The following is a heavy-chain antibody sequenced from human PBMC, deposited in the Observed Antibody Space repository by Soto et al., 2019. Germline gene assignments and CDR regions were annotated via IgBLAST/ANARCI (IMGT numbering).Heavy chain of an antibody. D-gene: IGHD5-12*01. J-gene: IGHJ5*02. CDR1: GGSFSGYY. V-gene: IGHV4-34*01. CDR2: INHSGST. Sequence: SETLSLTCAVYGGSFSGYYWSWIRQPPGKGLEWIGEINHSGSTNYNPSLKSRVTISVDTSKNQFSLKLSSVTAADTAVYYCARGNSGTDWLDLWGQGTLVTGSS. CDR3: ARGNSGTDWLDL.